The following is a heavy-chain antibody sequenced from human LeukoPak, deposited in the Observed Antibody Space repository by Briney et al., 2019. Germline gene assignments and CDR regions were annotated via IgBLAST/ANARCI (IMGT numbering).Heavy chain of an antibody. D-gene: IGHD5-12*01. CDR1: GFTFSSYA. Sequence: GGSLRLSCAASGFTFSSYAMSWVRQAPGKGLEWVSSISSSSSYIYYADSVKGRFTISRDNAKNSLYLQMNSLRAEDTAVYYCARDIVATSVDYWGQGTLVTVSS. V-gene: IGHV3-21*01. CDR3: ARDIVATSVDY. CDR2: ISSSSSYI. J-gene: IGHJ4*02.